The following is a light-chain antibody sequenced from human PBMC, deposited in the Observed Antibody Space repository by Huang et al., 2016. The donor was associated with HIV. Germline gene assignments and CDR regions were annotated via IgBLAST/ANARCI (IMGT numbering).Light chain of an antibody. Sequence: DIQMTQSPSSLSASVGDRVTITCRASQSISSYLNWYQQKPGIAPKVLIYAATSLQSGVPSRFSGSGAGTDFTLTINNLQPEDSATYYCQQTYITPLTFGQGTKLEIK. CDR2: AAT. V-gene: IGKV1-39*01. J-gene: IGKJ2*01. CDR1: QSISSY. CDR3: QQTYITPLT.